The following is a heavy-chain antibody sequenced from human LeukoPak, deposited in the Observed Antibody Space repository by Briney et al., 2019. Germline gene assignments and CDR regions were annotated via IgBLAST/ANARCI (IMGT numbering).Heavy chain of an antibody. J-gene: IGHJ4*02. CDR3: AKTPLIYFDY. CDR2: INSDGSIT. Sequence: GGSLRLSCAASGFTFSNYWMHWVRQVPGKGLVWLSRINSDGSITTYADSVKGRFTISRDNSKNTLYLQMNSLRAEDTAVYYCAKTPLIYFDYWGQGTLVTVSS. CDR1: GFTFSNYW. D-gene: IGHD3-16*01. V-gene: IGHV3-74*01.